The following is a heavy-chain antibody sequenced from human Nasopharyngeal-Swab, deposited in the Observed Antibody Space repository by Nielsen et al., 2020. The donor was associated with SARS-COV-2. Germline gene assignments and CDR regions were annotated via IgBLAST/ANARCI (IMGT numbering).Heavy chain of an antibody. CDR3: TTGRLEVRGVIMLNYYNYGMDV. CDR1: GVTFPNAW. D-gene: IGHD3-10*01. J-gene: IGHJ6*02. V-gene: IGHV3-15*01. Sequence: GESLKISCAASGVTFPNAWMSWVRQAPGKGLEWVGRIKSKTDGGTTDYAAPVKGRFTISRDDSKNTLYLQMNSLKIEDTAVYYCTTGRLEVRGVIMLNYYNYGMDVWGQGTTVTVSS. CDR2: IKSKTDGGTT.